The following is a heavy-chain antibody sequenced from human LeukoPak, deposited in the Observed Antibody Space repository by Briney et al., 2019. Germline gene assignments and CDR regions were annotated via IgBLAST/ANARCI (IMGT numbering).Heavy chain of an antibody. CDR3: ARSYYGDYVIYYFDY. Sequence: ASVKVSCKASGYTFTGFYMHWVRQAPGQGLEWMGWINPNSGGTNYAQKFQGRVTMTRDTSISTAYMELRSLRSDDTAVYYCARSYYGDYVIYYFDYWGQGTLVTVSS. V-gene: IGHV1-2*02. CDR1: GYTFTGFY. CDR2: INPNSGGT. D-gene: IGHD4-17*01. J-gene: IGHJ4*02.